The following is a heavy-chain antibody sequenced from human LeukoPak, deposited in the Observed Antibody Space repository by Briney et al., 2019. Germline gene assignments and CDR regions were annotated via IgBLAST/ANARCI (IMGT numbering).Heavy chain of an antibody. CDR1: GVRFSSYS. V-gene: IGHV3-48*04. CDR2: INTNSDTI. J-gene: IGHJ4*02. D-gene: IGHD2-8*01. Sequence: GGSLRLFCAASGVRFSSYSINWVRQAPGKGLEWISYINTNSDTIHYADSVEGRFTISRDNTKNSLYLQLNSLRADDTAIYYCVRDTKDYWGQGTLVTVSS. CDR3: VRDTKDY.